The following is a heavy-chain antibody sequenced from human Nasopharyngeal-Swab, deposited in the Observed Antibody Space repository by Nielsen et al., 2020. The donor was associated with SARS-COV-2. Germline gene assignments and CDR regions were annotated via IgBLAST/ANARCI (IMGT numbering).Heavy chain of an antibody. V-gene: IGHV3-7*01. CDR3: ARDPPFTGDYYFDY. Sequence: GGSLRLSCAGSGFTFSRYWMGWVRQAPGKGLEWVANIKEDGSDKYYVDSVKGRFTISKDNAKNSLYLQMNSLRAEDTAVYFCARDPPFTGDYYFDYWGQGTLVTVSS. J-gene: IGHJ4*02. CDR2: IKEDGSDK. CDR1: GFTFSRYW. D-gene: IGHD7-27*01.